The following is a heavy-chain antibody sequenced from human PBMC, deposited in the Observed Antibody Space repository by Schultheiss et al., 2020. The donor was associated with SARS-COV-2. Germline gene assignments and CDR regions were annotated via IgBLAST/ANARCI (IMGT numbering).Heavy chain of an antibody. Sequence: SETLSLTCGVSAYSISSGYFWGWIRQPPGKELEWIGTISHSGSTYYNPSLKSRVTISVDTSKNQFSLKLSSVTAADTAVYYCARLVGGLVDWFDPWGQGTLVTVSS. V-gene: IGHV4-38-2*01. CDR2: ISHSGST. CDR1: AYSISSGYF. J-gene: IGHJ5*02. D-gene: IGHD2-15*01. CDR3: ARLVGGLVDWFDP.